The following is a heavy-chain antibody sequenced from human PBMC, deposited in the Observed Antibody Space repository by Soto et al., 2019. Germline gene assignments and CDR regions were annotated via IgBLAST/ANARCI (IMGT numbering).Heavy chain of an antibody. D-gene: IGHD2-15*01. V-gene: IGHV4-59*01. Sequence: SETLSLTCSVSGGSMNTYYWSWIRQPPGKGLEWIGYIYSSGSTNYKLSLKSRVVFSVDTSKNQFSLKLSSVTAADTAVYYCARVGGVAARTFDYWGQGTVVTVSS. CDR3: ARVGGVAARTFDY. CDR1: GGSMNTYY. CDR2: IYSSGST. J-gene: IGHJ4*02.